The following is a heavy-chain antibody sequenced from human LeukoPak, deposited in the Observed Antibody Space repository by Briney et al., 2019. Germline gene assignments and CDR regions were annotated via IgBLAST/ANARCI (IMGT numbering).Heavy chain of an antibody. CDR1: GGSISSGDYY. J-gene: IGHJ3*02. V-gene: IGHV4-39*07. CDR3: ARFPQESGAFDI. CDR2: INHSGST. D-gene: IGHD3-10*01. Sequence: SETLSLTCTVSGGSISSGDYYWSWIRQPPGKGLEWIGEINHSGSTNYNPSLKSRVTISVDTSKNQFSLKLSSVTAADTAVYYCARFPQESGAFDIWGQGTMVTVSS.